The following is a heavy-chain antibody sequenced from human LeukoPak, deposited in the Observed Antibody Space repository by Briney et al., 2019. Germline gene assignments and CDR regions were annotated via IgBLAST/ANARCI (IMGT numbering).Heavy chain of an antibody. CDR3: AADIAVAGTGY. J-gene: IGHJ4*02. V-gene: IGHV1-58*01. D-gene: IGHD6-19*01. CDR1: GFTFTSSA. Sequence: SVKVSCKASGFTFTSSAVQWVRQARGQRLEWIGWIVVGSGNTNYAQKFRERVTITRDMSTSTAYMELSSLRSEDTAVYYCAADIAVAGTGYWGQGTLVTVSS. CDR2: IVVGSGNT.